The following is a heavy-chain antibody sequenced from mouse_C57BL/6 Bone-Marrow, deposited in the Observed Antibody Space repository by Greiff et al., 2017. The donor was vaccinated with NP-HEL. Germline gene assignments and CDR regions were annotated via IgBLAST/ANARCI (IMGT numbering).Heavy chain of an antibody. CDR1: GFSFNTYA. J-gene: IGHJ4*01. CDR2: IRSKSNNYAT. CDR3: VRGGVHMVSTGYYAMDY. D-gene: IGHD1-1*02. Sequence: EVKVVESGGGLVQPKGSLKLSCAASGFSFNTYAMNWVRQAPGKGLEWVARIRSKSNNYATYYADSVKDRFTISRDDSESMLYLQMNNLKTEDTAMYYCVRGGVHMVSTGYYAMDYWGQGTSVTVSS. V-gene: IGHV10-1*01.